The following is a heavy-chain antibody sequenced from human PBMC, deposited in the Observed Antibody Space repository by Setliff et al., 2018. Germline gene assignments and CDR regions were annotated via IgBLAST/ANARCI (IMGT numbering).Heavy chain of an antibody. V-gene: IGHV4-30-4*08. J-gene: IGHJ3*01. CDR3: AREVGTSTSSDAFGV. D-gene: IGHD1-26*01. CDR1: GGSISSGDYY. CDR2: IYHSGSA. Sequence: SETLSLTCTVSGGSISSGDYYWSWIRQPPGKGLEWIAYIYHSGSAYYNPSLKSRVTMSVDTSKNQFSLHLTSVTAADTAVYYCAREVGTSTSSDAFGVWGQGMMVTVSS.